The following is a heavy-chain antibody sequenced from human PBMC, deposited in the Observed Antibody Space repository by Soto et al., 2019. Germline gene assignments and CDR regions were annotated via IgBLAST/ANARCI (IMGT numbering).Heavy chain of an antibody. J-gene: IGHJ5*02. CDR3: ARDLSSSRGTVWFDP. CDR2: IYTSGST. Sequence: TLPLTCTVSGGSISSYYWSWIRQPAGKGLEWIGRIYTSGSTNYNPSLKSRVTMSVDTSKNQFSLKLSSVTAADTAVYYCARDLSSSRGTVWFDPWGQGTLVTVSS. D-gene: IGHD6-6*01. CDR1: GGSISSYY. V-gene: IGHV4-4*07.